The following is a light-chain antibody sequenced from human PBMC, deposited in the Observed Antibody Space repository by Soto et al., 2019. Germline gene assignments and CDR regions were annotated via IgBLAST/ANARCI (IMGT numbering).Light chain of an antibody. V-gene: IGKV1-9*01. CDR2: AAS. CDR3: QQFNSYPIT. CDR1: QGISSN. Sequence: DIQLTQSPSFLSASVGDRVTITCRASQGISSNLAWYQQKPGKAPKLLIYAASTLQSGVPSRFSGSGSGTEFTLTTSSLQPEDFATYYCQQFNSYPITVGQGTRLEIK. J-gene: IGKJ5*01.